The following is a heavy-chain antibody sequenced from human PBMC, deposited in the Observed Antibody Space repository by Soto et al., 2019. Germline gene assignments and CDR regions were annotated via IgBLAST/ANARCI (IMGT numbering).Heavy chain of an antibody. J-gene: IGHJ4*02. V-gene: IGHV3-7*01. CDR1: GFSFNNYW. CDR3: ATTGSTLSY. Sequence: EVQVVESGGGLVQPGGSLRLSCAASGFSFNNYWMTWVRQAPGKGLEWVANIKHDGSEKYYVDSVKGRFTISRDNGKNSVNLQKNSLRAEDTAVYYCATTGSTLSYWGKRTLVTVSS. D-gene: IGHD1-1*01. CDR2: IKHDGSEK.